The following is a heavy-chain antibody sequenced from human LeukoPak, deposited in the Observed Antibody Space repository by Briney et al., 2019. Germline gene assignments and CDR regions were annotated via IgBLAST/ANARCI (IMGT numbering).Heavy chain of an antibody. CDR2: ISAYNGNT. Sequence: ASVKVSCKASGYTFTSYGISWVRQAPGQGLEWMGWISAYNGNTNYAQKLQGRVTMTKDTSTSTAYMELRSLRSDDTAVYYCARGRGDILTSPHFDYWGQGTLVTVSS. CDR3: ARGRGDILTSPHFDY. CDR1: GYTFTSYG. D-gene: IGHD3-9*01. J-gene: IGHJ4*02. V-gene: IGHV1-18*01.